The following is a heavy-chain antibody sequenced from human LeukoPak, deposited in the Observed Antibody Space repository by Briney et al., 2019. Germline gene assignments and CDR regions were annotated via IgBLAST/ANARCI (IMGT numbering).Heavy chain of an antibody. Sequence: PGGSLRLSCAASGFTFSSYEMNWVRQAPGKGLEWVSYISSSGSTIYYADSVKGRFTISRDNAKNSLYLQMNSLRAEDTAVYYCAREGPTAKYTYYYYYGMYVWGQGTTVTVSS. D-gene: IGHD1-26*01. CDR1: GFTFSSYE. V-gene: IGHV3-48*03. CDR3: AREGPTAKYTYYYYYGMYV. J-gene: IGHJ6*02. CDR2: ISSSGSTI.